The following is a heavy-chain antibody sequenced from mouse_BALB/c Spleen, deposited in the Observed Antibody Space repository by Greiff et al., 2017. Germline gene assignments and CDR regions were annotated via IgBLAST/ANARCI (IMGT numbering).Heavy chain of an antibody. V-gene: IGHV5-4*02. CDR3: ARDDYGSSPFAY. CDR2: ISDGGSYT. J-gene: IGHJ3*01. Sequence: DVKLVESGGGLVKPGGSLKLSCAASGFTFSDYYMYWVRQTPEKRLEWVATISDGGSYTYYPDSVKGRFTISRDNAKNNLYLQMSSLKSEDTAMYYCARDDYGSSPFAYWGQGTLVTVSA. CDR1: GFTFSDYY. D-gene: IGHD1-1*01.